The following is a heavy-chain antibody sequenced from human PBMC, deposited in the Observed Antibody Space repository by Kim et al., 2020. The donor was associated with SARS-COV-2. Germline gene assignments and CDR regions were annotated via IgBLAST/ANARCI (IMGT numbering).Heavy chain of an antibody. J-gene: IGHJ4*02. V-gene: IGHV7-4-1*02. CDR3: ARALSESTLLWFGELLYPPDY. CDR1: GYSFTSYA. CDR2: INTNTGNP. Sequence: ASVKVSCKASGYSFTSYAMNWVRQAPGQGLEWMGWINTNTGNPTYAQGFTGRFVFSLDTSVSTAYLQISSLKAEDTDVYYCARALSESTLLWFGELLYPPDYWGQGTLVTVSS. D-gene: IGHD3-10*01.